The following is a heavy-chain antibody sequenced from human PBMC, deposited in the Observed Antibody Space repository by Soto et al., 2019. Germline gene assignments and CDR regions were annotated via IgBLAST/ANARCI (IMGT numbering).Heavy chain of an antibody. CDR3: VREQTTYYDILAGMGEYNWFDP. CDR1: GGSISSYY. V-gene: IGHV4-59*01. CDR2: IYYSGST. J-gene: IGHJ5*02. Sequence: SETLSLTCTVSGGSISSYYWSWIRQPPGKGLEWIGYIYYSGSTNYNPSPKSRVTISVDTSKNQFSLKLSSVTAADTAVYYCVREQTTYYDILAGMGEYNWFDPWGQGTLVTVSS. D-gene: IGHD3-9*01.